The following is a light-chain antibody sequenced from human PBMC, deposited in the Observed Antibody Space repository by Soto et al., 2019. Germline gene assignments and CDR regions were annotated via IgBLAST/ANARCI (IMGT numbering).Light chain of an antibody. CDR3: CSDAGTSGV. CDR2: DVS. J-gene: IGLJ2*01. CDR1: SSDVGSYNS. Sequence: QSALTQPRSVSGSPGQSVTISCTGTSSDVGSYNSVSWYQQHPGKAPKLMIYDVSKRPSGVPDRFSGSKSGNTASLTISGLQAEDEADYYCCSDAGTSGVFGGGTKLTVL. V-gene: IGLV2-11*01.